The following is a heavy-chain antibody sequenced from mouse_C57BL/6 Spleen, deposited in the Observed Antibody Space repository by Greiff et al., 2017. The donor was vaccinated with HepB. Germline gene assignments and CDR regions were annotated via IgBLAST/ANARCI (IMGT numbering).Heavy chain of an antibody. D-gene: IGHD1-1*01. Sequence: EVQLVESGPGLVKPSQSLSLTCSVTGYSITSGYYWNWIRQFPGNKLEWMGYISYDGSNNYNPSLKNRISITRDTSKNQFFLKLNSVTTEDTATYYCARGGPTTSEYFDYWGQGTTLTVSS. CDR2: ISYDGSN. J-gene: IGHJ2*01. CDR1: GYSITSGYY. CDR3: ARGGPTTSEYFDY. V-gene: IGHV3-6*01.